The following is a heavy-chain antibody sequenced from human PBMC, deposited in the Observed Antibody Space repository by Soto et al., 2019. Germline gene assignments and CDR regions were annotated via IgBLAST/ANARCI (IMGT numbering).Heavy chain of an antibody. D-gene: IGHD2-15*01. CDR2: IKSKSDGGTT. CDR1: GFTFSDAW. Sequence: GGSLRLSCAASGFTFSDAWMSWVRQAPGEGLDWVGRIKSKSDGGTTEYAAPVRGRFTISRDDSKNTLYLQMNSLKTEDTAVYYCTTDLWRIAVVVGSTGYFNPWGQGTPVTVSS. V-gene: IGHV3-15*01. J-gene: IGHJ5*02. CDR3: TTDLWRIAVVVGSTGYFNP.